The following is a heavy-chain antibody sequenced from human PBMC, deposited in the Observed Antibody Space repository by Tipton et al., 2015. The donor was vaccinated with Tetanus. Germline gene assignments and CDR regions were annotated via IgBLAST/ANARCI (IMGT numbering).Heavy chain of an antibody. V-gene: IGHV1-2*02. CDR3: ARDRGDYIYYGMDV. Sequence: VQLVQSGAEVKKPGASVKVSCKASGYTFTGYYMYWVRQAPGQGLEWMGWIDPNSGGTVYAQKFQGRVTMTRDTSISTVYMELSRLRSDDTAVYYCARDRGDYIYYGMDVWGPGTTVTVSS. CDR2: IDPNSGGT. J-gene: IGHJ6*02. D-gene: IGHD3-22*01. CDR1: GYTFTGYY.